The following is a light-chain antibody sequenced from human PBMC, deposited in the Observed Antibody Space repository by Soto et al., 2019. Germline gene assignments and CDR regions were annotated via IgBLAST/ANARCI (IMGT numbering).Light chain of an antibody. Sequence: QSALTQPASVSGSPGQSITISCTGTSSDVGGYNYVSWYQQHPGNAPKLMIYEVSNRPSGVSDRFSGSRSGNTASLTISGLQAEDESDYYCISYTSSSTWVFGGGTKLTVL. CDR2: EVS. V-gene: IGLV2-14*01. CDR3: ISYTSSSTWV. J-gene: IGLJ3*02. CDR1: SSDVGGYNY.